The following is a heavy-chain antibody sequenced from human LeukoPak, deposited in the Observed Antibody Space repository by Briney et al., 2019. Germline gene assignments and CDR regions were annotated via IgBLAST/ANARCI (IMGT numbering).Heavy chain of an antibody. Sequence: GGSLRLSCAASGFTFSSYWMHWVRQSPRKGLEWVPIMYSGCSTDYADSVKGRFIISRDHSKNTLYLQMNSLRAEDTAGYYCARDRCCSGGSCYGDAFDLWGQGTMVTVSS. CDR2: MYSGCST. V-gene: IGHV3-53*01. CDR1: GFTFSSYW. CDR3: ARDRCCSGGSCYGDAFDL. J-gene: IGHJ3*01. D-gene: IGHD2-15*01.